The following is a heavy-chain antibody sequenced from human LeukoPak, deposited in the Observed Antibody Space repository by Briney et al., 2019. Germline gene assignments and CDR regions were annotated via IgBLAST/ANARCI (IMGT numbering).Heavy chain of an antibody. CDR1: GGSLSGYY. J-gene: IGHJ6*02. Sequence: SETLSLTCAVYGGSLSGYYWSWIRQPPGKGLEWIGEINHSGSTNYNPSLKSRVTISVDTSKNQFSLKLSSVTAADTAVYYCARGPVLLWFGEYYGMDVWGQGTTVTVSS. CDR2: INHSGST. V-gene: IGHV4-34*01. CDR3: ARGPVLLWFGEYYGMDV. D-gene: IGHD3-10*01.